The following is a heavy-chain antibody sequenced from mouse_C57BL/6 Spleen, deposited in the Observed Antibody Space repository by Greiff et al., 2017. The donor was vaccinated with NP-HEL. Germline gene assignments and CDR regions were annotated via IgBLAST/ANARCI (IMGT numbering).Heavy chain of an antibody. V-gene: IGHV14-4*01. CDR3: TYGYDDYFDY. CDR1: GFNIKDDY. Sequence: VQLQQSGAELVRPGASVKLSCTASGFNIKDDYMHWVKQRPEQGLEWIGWIDPENGDTEYASKFQGKATITADTSSNTAYLQLSSLTSENTAVYYCTYGYDDYFDYWGQGTTLTVSS. J-gene: IGHJ2*01. CDR2: IDPENGDT. D-gene: IGHD2-2*01.